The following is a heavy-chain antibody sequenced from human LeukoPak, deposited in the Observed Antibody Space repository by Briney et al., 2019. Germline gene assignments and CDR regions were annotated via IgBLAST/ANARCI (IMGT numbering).Heavy chain of an antibody. D-gene: IGHD2-21*01. CDR3: ARAHIGNDLFIDY. Sequence: ASVKVSCKASGYTFTGYYMHWVRQAPGQGLEWMGWINPYSGATNYAQKFQGRVTMTRDTSISTAYMALSSLKSDDTAVYYCARAHIGNDLFIDYWGQGTLVTVSS. J-gene: IGHJ4*02. V-gene: IGHV1-2*02. CDR2: INPYSGAT. CDR1: GYTFTGYY.